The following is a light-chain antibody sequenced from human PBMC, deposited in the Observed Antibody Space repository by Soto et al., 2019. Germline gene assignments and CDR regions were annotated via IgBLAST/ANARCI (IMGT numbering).Light chain of an antibody. Sequence: QSVLTQPASVSGSPGQSITISCTGTSSDVGAYNYVSWYQRYPGKAPKLMIYDVTSRPSGASNRFSGSKSGNAASLTISGLQAEDEADYYCCSYTSSSSLVFGTGNKVPVL. J-gene: IGLJ1*01. CDR1: SSDVGAYNY. CDR3: CSYTSSSSLV. CDR2: DVT. V-gene: IGLV2-14*03.